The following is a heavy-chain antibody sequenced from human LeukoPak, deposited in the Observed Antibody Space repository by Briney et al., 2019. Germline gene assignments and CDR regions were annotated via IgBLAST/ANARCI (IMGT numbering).Heavy chain of an antibody. D-gene: IGHD3-9*01. V-gene: IGHV1-8*01. CDR3: ARGQPDYREYFD. CDR1: GYTFTSYD. J-gene: IGHJ4*02. CDR2: MNPNSVNT. Sequence: ASVKVSCKASGYTFTSYDINWVRQATGQGLEWMGWMNPNSVNTGYAQKFQGRVTMTRNTSISTAYMELSSLRSEDTAVYYCARGQPDYREYFDWGQGTLVTVSS.